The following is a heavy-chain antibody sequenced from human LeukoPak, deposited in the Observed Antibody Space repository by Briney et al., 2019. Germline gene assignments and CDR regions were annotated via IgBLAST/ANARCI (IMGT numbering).Heavy chain of an antibody. CDR3: ATGIAVAGKGSVGTSGTETDTYYGMDV. CDR1: GGTFSSYA. V-gene: IGHV1-69*01. J-gene: IGHJ6*02. D-gene: IGHD6-19*01. CDR2: IIPIFGTA. Sequence: SVKVSCKASGGTFSSYAISWVRQAPGQGLEWMGGIIPIFGTANYAQKFQGRVTITADESTSTAYMELSSLRSEDTAVYYCATGIAVAGKGSVGTSGTETDTYYGMDVWGQGTTVTVSS.